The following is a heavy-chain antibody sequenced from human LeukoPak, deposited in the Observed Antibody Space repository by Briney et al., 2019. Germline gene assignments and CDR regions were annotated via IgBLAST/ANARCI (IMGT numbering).Heavy chain of an antibody. CDR2: ISSSSSYI. CDR3: ARERHYDILTGEYYFDY. CDR1: GFTFSSYA. V-gene: IGHV3-21*01. D-gene: IGHD3-9*01. Sequence: PGGSLRLSCAASGFTFSSYAMHWVRQAPGKGLEWVSSISSSSSYIYYADSVKGRFTISRDNAKNSLYLQMNSLRAEDTAVYYCARERHYDILTGEYYFDYWGQGTLVTVSS. J-gene: IGHJ4*02.